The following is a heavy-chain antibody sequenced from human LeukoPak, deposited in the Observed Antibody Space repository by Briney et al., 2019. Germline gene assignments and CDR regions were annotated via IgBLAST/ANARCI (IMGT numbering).Heavy chain of an antibody. CDR3: ATTTPDAFDI. D-gene: IGHD1-26*01. CDR1: GGTFSSYA. V-gene: IGHV1-69*13. CDR2: IIPIFGTA. Sequence: LVKVSCKASGGTFSSYAISWVRQAPGQGLEWMGGIIPIFGTANYAQKFQGRVTITADESTSTAYMELSSLRSEDTAVYYCATTTPDAFDIWGQGTIVTVSS. J-gene: IGHJ3*02.